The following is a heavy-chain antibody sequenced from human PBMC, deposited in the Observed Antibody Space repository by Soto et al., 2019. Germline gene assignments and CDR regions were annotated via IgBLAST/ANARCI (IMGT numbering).Heavy chain of an antibody. CDR2: ISYDGSNK. V-gene: IGHV3-30*03. Sequence: LRLSCEASGFIFSANYMTWIRQAPGKGLEWVAVISYDGSNKYYADSVKGRFTISRDNSKNTLYLQMNSLRAEDTAVYYCAREISWGIDYWGQGTLVTVSS. D-gene: IGHD7-27*01. CDR3: AREISWGIDY. J-gene: IGHJ4*02. CDR1: GFIFSANY.